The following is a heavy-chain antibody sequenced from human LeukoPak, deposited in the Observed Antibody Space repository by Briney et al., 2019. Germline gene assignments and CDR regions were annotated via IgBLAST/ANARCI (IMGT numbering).Heavy chain of an antibody. CDR1: GGSISSYS. D-gene: IGHD3-16*01. CDR3: ARADYDYVWGSYFRTDSSYYFDY. J-gene: IGHJ4*02. Sequence: SETLSLTCTVSGGSISSYSWSWIRQPPGKGLEWIGCRYDGGRDLYNPSLKSRVTISVDASEKQISLSLRSVTAADTAVYYCARADYDYVWGSYFRTDSSYYFDYWGQGTLVTVSS. V-gene: IGHV4-59*12. CDR2: RYDGGRD.